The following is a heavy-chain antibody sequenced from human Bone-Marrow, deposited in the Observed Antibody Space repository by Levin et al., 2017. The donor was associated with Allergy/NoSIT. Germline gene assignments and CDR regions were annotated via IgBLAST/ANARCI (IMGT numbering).Heavy chain of an antibody. CDR2: IYYSGST. D-gene: IGHD3-16*01. CDR3: SRRLPVIWGRGYFDY. J-gene: IGHJ4*02. CDR1: GDSISDSGYY. Sequence: SETLSLTCTVSGDSISDSGYYWGWFRQPPGKGLEWIGTIYYSGSTYSTPSLKSRLTISVDTSKNQFSLTLSSVTAADTAVYYCSRRLPVIWGRGYFDYWGQGSLVTVSS. V-gene: IGHV4-39*01.